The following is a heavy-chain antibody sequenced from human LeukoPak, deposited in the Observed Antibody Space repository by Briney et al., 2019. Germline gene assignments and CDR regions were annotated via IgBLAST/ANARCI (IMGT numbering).Heavy chain of an antibody. J-gene: IGHJ3*02. CDR1: GYTFTSYA. Sequence: APVKVSCKASGYTFTSYAMHWVRQAPGQRLEWMGWINAGNGNTEYSQEFQGRVTITRDTSASTAYMELSRLRSDDTAVYYCATIGGEAGPGGESAFDIWGQGTMVTVSS. CDR3: ATIGGEAGPGGESAFDI. D-gene: IGHD3-16*01. CDR2: INAGNGNT. V-gene: IGHV1-3*01.